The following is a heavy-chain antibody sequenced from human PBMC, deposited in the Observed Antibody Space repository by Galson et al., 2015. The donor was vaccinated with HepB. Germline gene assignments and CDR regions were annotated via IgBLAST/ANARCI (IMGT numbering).Heavy chain of an antibody. Sequence: SLRLSCAASGVAFRRYTMHWVRQAPGKGLGWVALISHDGGHKYYADAFKGRVTISRDNVNNTVYLQMNSLRAEDTAVYYCAKDFILIGFDIWGQGSLVIVSS. V-gene: IGHV3-30-3*01. CDR1: GVAFRRYT. CDR3: AKDFILIGFDI. J-gene: IGHJ3*02. CDR2: ISHDGGHK.